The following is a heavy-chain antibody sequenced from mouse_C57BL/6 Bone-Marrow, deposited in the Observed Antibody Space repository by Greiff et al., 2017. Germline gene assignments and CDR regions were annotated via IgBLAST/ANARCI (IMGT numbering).Heavy chain of an antibody. V-gene: IGHV1-82*01. J-gene: IGHJ4*01. D-gene: IGHD2-10*02. CDR3: AREVSSSYYSMDY. CDR2: IYPGDGDT. CDR1: GYAFSSYW. Sequence: VQLQQSGPELVKPGASVKISCKASGYAFSSYWMDWVKQRPGKGLEWIGRIYPGDGDTNYNEKFKGKATLTADTSSSTAYMQLSSLTSADSAVSVGAREVSSSYYSMDYWGQGTSVTVSA.